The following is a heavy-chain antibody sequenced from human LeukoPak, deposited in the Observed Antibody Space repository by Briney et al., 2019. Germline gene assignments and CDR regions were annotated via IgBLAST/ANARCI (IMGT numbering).Heavy chain of an antibody. Sequence: SETLSLTCAVYGGSFSGYYWSWIRQPPGKGLGWIGEINHSGSTNYNPSLKSRVTISVDTSKNQFSLKLSSVTAADTAVYYCARLGQWLVQGNWFDPWGQGTLVTVSS. D-gene: IGHD6-19*01. V-gene: IGHV4-34*01. CDR3: ARLGQWLVQGNWFDP. J-gene: IGHJ5*02. CDR2: INHSGST. CDR1: GGSFSGYY.